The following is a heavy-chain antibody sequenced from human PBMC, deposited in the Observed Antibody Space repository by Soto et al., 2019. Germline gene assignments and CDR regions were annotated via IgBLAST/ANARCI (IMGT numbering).Heavy chain of an antibody. Sequence: GGSLRLSCAASGFTFDDYAMHWVRQAPGKGLEWVSGISWNSGSIAYADSVKGRFTISRDNSKSTLYLQMSSLRAEDTAIYYCARAFCTNGVCYYFFDSWGHGTLVTVSS. J-gene: IGHJ4*01. D-gene: IGHD2-8*01. CDR1: GFTFDDYA. CDR2: ISWNSGSI. V-gene: IGHV3-9*01. CDR3: ARAFCTNGVCYYFFDS.